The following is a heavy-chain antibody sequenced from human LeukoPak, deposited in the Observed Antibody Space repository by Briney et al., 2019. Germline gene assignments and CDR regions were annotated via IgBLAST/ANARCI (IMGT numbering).Heavy chain of an antibody. V-gene: IGHV4-31*03. CDR1: GGSISSGGYY. Sequence: PSQTLSLTCTVSGGSISSGGYYWSWIRQHPGKGLEWIGYIYYSGSTYYNPSLKSRVTISVDTSKNQFSLKLSSVTAADTAVYYCARVRHEYYYDSSGYYYFDYWGQGTLVTVSS. D-gene: IGHD3-22*01. J-gene: IGHJ4*02. CDR3: ARVRHEYYYDSSGYYYFDY. CDR2: IYYSGST.